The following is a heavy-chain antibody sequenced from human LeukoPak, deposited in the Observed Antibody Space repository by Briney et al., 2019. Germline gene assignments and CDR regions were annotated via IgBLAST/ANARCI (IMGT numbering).Heavy chain of an antibody. CDR1: GFTFTIYA. CDR3: AKDFFYFGY. V-gene: IGHV3-23*01. J-gene: IGHJ4*02. CDR2: ISGSGGST. Sequence: GGSLRLSCAASGFTFTIYAISWVRHPPGNGLEWVSAISGSGGSTYYADSVKGRFTISRDNSKNTLYLQMNSLRAEDTAVYYCAKDFFYFGYWGQGTLVTVSS. D-gene: IGHD2/OR15-2a*01.